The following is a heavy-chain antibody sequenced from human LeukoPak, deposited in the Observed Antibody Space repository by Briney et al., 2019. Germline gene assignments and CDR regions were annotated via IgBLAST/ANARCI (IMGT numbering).Heavy chain of an antibody. D-gene: IGHD3-10*01. V-gene: IGHV4-39*07. CDR2: IYYSGST. J-gene: IGHJ4*02. Sequence: SETLSLTCTVSGGSISSSGYYWGWIRQPPGEGLEWIGSIYYSGSTNYNPSLKSRVTISVDTSKNQFSLKLRSVTAADTAMYYCAGDTYGSDYWGQGTRVTVSS. CDR3: AGDTYGSDY. CDR1: GGSISSSGYY.